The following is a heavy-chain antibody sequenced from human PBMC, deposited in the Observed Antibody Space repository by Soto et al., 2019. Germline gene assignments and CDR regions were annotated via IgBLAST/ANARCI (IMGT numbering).Heavy chain of an antibody. Sequence: SPPLSLTCTVSGGSVSSVSYYWSWIRQPPGKGLEWIGYIYYSGSTNYNPSLKSRVTISVDTSKNQFSLKLSSVTAADTAVYYCARGGSGAAAGTFVNYWGQGTLVTVSS. CDR3: ARGGSGAAAGTFVNY. CDR2: IYYSGST. CDR1: GGSVSSVSYY. D-gene: IGHD6-13*01. V-gene: IGHV4-61*01. J-gene: IGHJ4*02.